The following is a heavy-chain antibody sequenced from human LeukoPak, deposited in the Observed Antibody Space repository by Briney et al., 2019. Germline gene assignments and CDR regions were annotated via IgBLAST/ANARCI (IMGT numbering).Heavy chain of an antibody. CDR3: ARDRDIVVVVATYHAFDI. D-gene: IGHD2-15*01. Sequence: GGSLRLSCAASGCTFSSYAMHWVRQAPGKGMDLVAVISYDGSNKYYADSAKSRFIITRDNSKKTQYLQMNSLIAADTAVSYCARDRDIVVVVATYHAFDIWRQGTMVSVCS. V-gene: IGHV3-30*04. J-gene: IGHJ3*02. CDR1: GCTFSSYA. CDR2: ISYDGSNK.